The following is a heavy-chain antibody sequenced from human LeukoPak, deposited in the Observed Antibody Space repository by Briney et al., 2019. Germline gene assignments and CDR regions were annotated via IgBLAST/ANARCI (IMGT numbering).Heavy chain of an antibody. D-gene: IGHD1-26*01. V-gene: IGHV3-74*01. CDR3: ARSQSGTYDY. CDR2: IRGDGVRT. Sequence: GGSLRLSCVASGFTFSDFYIHWVRQAPGKGLVWVSRIRGDGVRTDYADSVKGRFTISRDNAKNTLYLQMNSLRVEDTALYYCARSQSGTYDYWGQGTLVTVSS. J-gene: IGHJ4*02. CDR1: GFTFSDFY.